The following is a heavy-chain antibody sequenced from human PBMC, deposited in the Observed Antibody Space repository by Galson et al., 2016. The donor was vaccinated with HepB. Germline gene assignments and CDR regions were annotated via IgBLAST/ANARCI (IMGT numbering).Heavy chain of an antibody. D-gene: IGHD3-16*01. CDR2: IASSRATT. CDR1: GFTFSDYN. J-gene: IGHJ4*02. Sequence: SLRLSCAASGFTFSDYNMNWARQAPGKGLECIAWIASSRATTYYADSVKGRFTISRDNAKNSLYLEMNSLRDEDTAVYYCARDDYFRLGYWGQGTLVTVSS. CDR3: ARDDYFRLGY. V-gene: IGHV3-48*02.